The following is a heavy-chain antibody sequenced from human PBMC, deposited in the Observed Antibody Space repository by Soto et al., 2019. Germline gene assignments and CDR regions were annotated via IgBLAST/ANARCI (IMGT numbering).Heavy chain of an antibody. CDR2: IVVGSGNT. V-gene: IGHV1-58*01. CDR1: GFTFTSSA. CDR3: AAVPRLVQYSGSLDY. J-gene: IGHJ4*02. D-gene: IGHD1-26*01. Sequence: QMQLVQSGPEVKKPGTSVKVSCKASGFTFTSSAVQWVRQARGQRLEWIGWIVVGSGNTNYAQKFQERVTITRDMSTSTAYMELSSLRSEDTAVYYCAAVPRLVQYSGSLDYWGQGTLVTVSS.